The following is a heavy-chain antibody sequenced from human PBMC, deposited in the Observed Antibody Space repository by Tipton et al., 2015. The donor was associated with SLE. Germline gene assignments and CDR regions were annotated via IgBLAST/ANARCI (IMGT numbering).Heavy chain of an antibody. J-gene: IGHJ4*02. D-gene: IGHD6-13*01. CDR2: INHSGST. CDR3: ARVRSDLRSSSWDQGFDY. CDR1: GGSFSGYY. Sequence: TLSLTCAVYGGSFSGYYWSWIRQPPGKGLEWIGEINHSGSTNYSPSLKSRVTISVDTSKNQFSLKLSSVTAADTAVYYCARVRSDLRSSSWDQGFDYWGQGTLVTVSS. V-gene: IGHV4-34*01.